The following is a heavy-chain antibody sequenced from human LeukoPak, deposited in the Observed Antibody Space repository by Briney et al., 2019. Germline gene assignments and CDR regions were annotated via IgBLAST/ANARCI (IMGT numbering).Heavy chain of an antibody. V-gene: IGHV3-23*01. J-gene: IGHJ4*02. D-gene: IGHD3-16*02. CDR3: AKESGYSPSYYFDY. Sequence: QSGGSLRLSCAASGFTFSTYAMRCVRQAPGKGLEWVSTISGSGGGTYYADSVKGRFTVSRDNSKNTLYLQINSRRAEDTALHYCAKESGYSPSYYFDYWGQGTLVTVSS. CDR1: GFTFSTYA. CDR2: ISGSGGGT.